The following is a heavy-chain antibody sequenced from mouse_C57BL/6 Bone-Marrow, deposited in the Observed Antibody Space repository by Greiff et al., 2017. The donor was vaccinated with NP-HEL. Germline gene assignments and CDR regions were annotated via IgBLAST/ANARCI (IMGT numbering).Heavy chain of an antibody. Sequence: QVQLQQSGPELVKPGASVKISCKASGYAFSSSWMNWVKQRPGKGLEWIGRIYPGDGDTTYNGKFKGKATLTADKSSSTAYMQLSSLTSEDSAVYFSAKIYGSSPFYAMGYWGQGATVTV. CDR3: AKIYGSSPFYAMGY. CDR2: IYPGDGDT. V-gene: IGHV1-82*01. CDR1: GYAFSSSW. D-gene: IGHD1-1*01. J-gene: IGHJ4*01.